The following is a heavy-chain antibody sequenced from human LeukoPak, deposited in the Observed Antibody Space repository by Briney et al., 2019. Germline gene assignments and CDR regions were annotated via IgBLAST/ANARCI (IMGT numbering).Heavy chain of an antibody. V-gene: IGHV3-30-3*01. Sequence: GGSLRLSCAASGFTFSSYAMHWVRQAPGKGLEWVAVISYDGSNKYYADSVKGRFTISRDNSKNTLYLQMNSLRAEDTAVYYCARDLRWELPLYYFDYWGQGTLVTVSS. CDR3: ARDLRWELPLYYFDY. D-gene: IGHD1-26*01. CDR1: GFTFSSYA. CDR2: ISYDGSNK. J-gene: IGHJ4*02.